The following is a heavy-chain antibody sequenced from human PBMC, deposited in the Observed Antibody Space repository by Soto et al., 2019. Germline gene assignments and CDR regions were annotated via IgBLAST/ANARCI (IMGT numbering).Heavy chain of an antibody. CDR3: AKVYRSSSGGDAFDI. D-gene: IGHD6-6*01. CDR1: GFTFTSSA. V-gene: IGHV3-23*01. Sequence: EVQLLESGGGLVQPGGSLRLSCAASGFTFTSSAMIWVRQAPGKGLEWVSLISASGGSAYYADSVKGRFTISRDNSKNPLYLQMSGLRAEDTAVYYCAKVYRSSSGGDAFDIWGQGTMVTVSS. CDR2: ISASGGSA. J-gene: IGHJ3*02.